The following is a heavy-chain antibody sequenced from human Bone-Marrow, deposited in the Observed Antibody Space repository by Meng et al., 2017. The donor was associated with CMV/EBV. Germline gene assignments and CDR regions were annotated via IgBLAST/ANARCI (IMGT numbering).Heavy chain of an antibody. J-gene: IGHJ5*02. CDR3: ARKLGGSYYTIWFDP. V-gene: IGHV3-20*01. CDR2: INWNGGST. D-gene: IGHD1-26*01. CDR1: GFTFDDYG. Sequence: GESLKISCAASGFTFDDYGMSWVRQVPGKGLEWVSGINWNGGSTGYADSVKGRFTISRDNAKNSLSLQMDSLRAEDTALYHYARKLGGSYYTIWFDPWGQGTLVTVSS.